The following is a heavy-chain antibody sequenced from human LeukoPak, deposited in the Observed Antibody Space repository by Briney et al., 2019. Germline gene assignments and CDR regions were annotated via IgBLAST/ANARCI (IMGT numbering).Heavy chain of an antibody. V-gene: IGHV3-21*01. D-gene: IGHD5-18*01. J-gene: IGHJ4*02. CDR3: ARQQGGYGYFPNDY. Sequence: GGSLRLSCAASGFIFSSYSMNWVRQAPGKGLEWVSSISSSSSYIYYADSVKGRFTFSRDNAKNSLYLQVNSLRAEDTAVYYCARQQGGYGYFPNDYWGQGTLVTVSS. CDR1: GFIFSSYS. CDR2: ISSSSSYI.